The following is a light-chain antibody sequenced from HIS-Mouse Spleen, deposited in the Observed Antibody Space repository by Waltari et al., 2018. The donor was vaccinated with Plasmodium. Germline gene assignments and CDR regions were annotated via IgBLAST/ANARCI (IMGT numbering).Light chain of an antibody. Sequence: QSALTQPASVSGSPGQSITISCTGTSSDVGSYNLFSWYQPHPGQAPKLMIYEGSKRPSGVSDRLSGSKSGNTASLTVSGLQAEDEADYYCCSYAGSSTFVFGGGTKLTVL. CDR3: CSYAGSSTFV. V-gene: IGLV2-23*03. J-gene: IGLJ3*02. CDR2: EGS. CDR1: SSDVGSYNL.